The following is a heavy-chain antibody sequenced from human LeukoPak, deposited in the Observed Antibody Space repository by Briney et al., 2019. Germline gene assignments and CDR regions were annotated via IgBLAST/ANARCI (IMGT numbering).Heavy chain of an antibody. Sequence: ASVKVSCKASGYTFTSYGISWVRQAPGQGLEWMGWISAYNGNTNYAQKLQGRVTMTTDTSTSTAYMELRSLRSEDTAVYYCARGVSSSWYGSYYYGMDVWGQGTTVTVSS. J-gene: IGHJ6*02. CDR3: ARGVSSSWYGSYYYGMDV. CDR2: ISAYNGNT. V-gene: IGHV1-18*01. D-gene: IGHD6-13*01. CDR1: GYTFTSYG.